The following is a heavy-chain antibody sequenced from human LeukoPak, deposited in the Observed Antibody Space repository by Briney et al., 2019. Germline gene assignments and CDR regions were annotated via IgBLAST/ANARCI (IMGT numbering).Heavy chain of an antibody. J-gene: IGHJ6*02. CDR3: ARDSSGYYYYYYGMDV. Sequence: SVTVSCKASGYTFTSYGISWVRQAPGQGLEWMGRIIPILGIANYAQKFQGRVTITADKSTSTAYMELSSLRSEDTAVYYCARDSSGYYYYYYGMDVWGQGTTVTVSS. CDR2: IIPILGIA. D-gene: IGHD3-22*01. V-gene: IGHV1-69*04. CDR1: GYTFTSYG.